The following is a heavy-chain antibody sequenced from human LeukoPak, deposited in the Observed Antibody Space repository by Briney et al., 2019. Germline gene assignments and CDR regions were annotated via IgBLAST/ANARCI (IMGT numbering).Heavy chain of an antibody. CDR3: ARPHTGWILRDTNWFDP. Sequence: PSETLSLTCTVSGGSISGYYWSWIRQPPGKGLEWIGYIYYSGSTSYNPSLKSRVTISVDTSKNQFSLKLSSVTAADTAVYYCARPHTGWILRDTNWFDPWGQGTLVTVSS. CDR2: IYYSGST. CDR1: GGSISGYY. V-gene: IGHV4-59*08. D-gene: IGHD6-19*01. J-gene: IGHJ5*02.